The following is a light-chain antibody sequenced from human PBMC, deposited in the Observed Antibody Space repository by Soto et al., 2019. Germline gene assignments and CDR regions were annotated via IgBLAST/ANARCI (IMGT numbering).Light chain of an antibody. CDR3: SSYTSTNSWV. V-gene: IGLV2-14*01. Sequence: QSALTQSASVSGSPGQSITISCTGTSSDVGGYNYVSWYQQHPGKAPKLIIYDGSNRPSGVSTRFSGSKFGNTASLTISGLQAEDEADYSCSSYTSTNSWVFGGGTKLTVL. CDR1: SSDVGGYNY. J-gene: IGLJ3*02. CDR2: DGS.